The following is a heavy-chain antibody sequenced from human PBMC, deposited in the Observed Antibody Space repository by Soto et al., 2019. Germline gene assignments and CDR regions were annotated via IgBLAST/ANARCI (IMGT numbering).Heavy chain of an antibody. D-gene: IGHD5-18*01. CDR2: IIPIFGTA. CDR3: ARGREPAIQLWSRSYYYYGMDV. V-gene: IGHV1-69*12. CDR1: GGTFSSYA. J-gene: IGHJ6*02. Sequence: QVQLVQSGAEVKKPGSSVKVSCKASGGTFSSYAISWVRQAPGQGLEWMGGIIPIFGTANYAQKFQGRVTVTADESTSTAYMELSSLRSEDTAVYYCARGREPAIQLWSRSYYYYGMDVWGQGTTVTVSS.